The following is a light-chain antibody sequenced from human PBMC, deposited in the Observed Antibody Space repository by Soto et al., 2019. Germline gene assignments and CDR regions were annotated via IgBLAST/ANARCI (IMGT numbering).Light chain of an antibody. Sequence: AIQMTQSPSSMSASVGDRVTITSRASQGISNDLGWYQQKSGKAPNLLIYAASSLQSGVPSRFSGSGSGTDVTLTIRSLQHEDIATYYCLQDYNYPYTFRQGTKLEIK. J-gene: IGKJ2*01. CDR3: LQDYNYPYT. CDR1: QGISND. CDR2: AAS. V-gene: IGKV1-6*01.